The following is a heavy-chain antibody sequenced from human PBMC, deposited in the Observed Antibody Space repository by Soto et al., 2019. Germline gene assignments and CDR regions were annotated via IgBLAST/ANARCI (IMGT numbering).Heavy chain of an antibody. CDR2: ISSSSSYI. Sequence: GGSLRLSCAASGFTFSSYSMNWVRQAPGKGLEWVSSISSSSSYIYYADSVKGRFTISRDNAKNSLYLQMNSLRAEDTAVYYCARGGVAAPSRYYYYGMDVWGQGTTVTVSS. CDR1: GFTFSSYS. V-gene: IGHV3-21*01. CDR3: ARGGVAAPSRYYYYGMDV. D-gene: IGHD2-15*01. J-gene: IGHJ6*02.